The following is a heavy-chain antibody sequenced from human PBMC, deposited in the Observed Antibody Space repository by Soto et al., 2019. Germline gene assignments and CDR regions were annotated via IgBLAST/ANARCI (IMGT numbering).Heavy chain of an antibody. V-gene: IGHV1-8*01. CDR1: GYTFTSYD. Sequence: GASVKVSCKASGYTFTSYDINWVRQATGQGLEWMGWMNPNSGNTGYAQKFQGRITMTRNTSISTAYMELSSLRSEDTAVYYCARLYPYYDILTGSQLYAFDIWGQGTMVTVSS. D-gene: IGHD3-9*01. CDR2: MNPNSGNT. J-gene: IGHJ3*02. CDR3: ARLYPYYDILTGSQLYAFDI.